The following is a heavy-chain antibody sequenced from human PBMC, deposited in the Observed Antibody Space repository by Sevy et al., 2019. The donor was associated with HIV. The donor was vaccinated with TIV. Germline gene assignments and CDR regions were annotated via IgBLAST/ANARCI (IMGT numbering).Heavy chain of an antibody. J-gene: IGHJ4*02. CDR2: ISYDGSNQ. Sequence: GSLRLSCAASGFTFSSYAMHWVRQAPGKGLEWVAIISYDGSNQYYADSVKGRFTISRDNSKNTLYLQLNSLRAVDTAVYYCAREAGYSTGWSPGNYWGQGTLVTVSS. CDR1: GFTFSSYA. V-gene: IGHV3-30*14. D-gene: IGHD6-19*01. CDR3: AREAGYSTGWSPGNY.